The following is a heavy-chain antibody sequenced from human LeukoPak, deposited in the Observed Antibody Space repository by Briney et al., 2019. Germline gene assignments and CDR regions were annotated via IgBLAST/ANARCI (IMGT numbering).Heavy chain of an antibody. CDR2: IYYSRST. J-gene: IGHJ4*02. CDR1: GGSISSGGYY. V-gene: IGHV4-31*03. CDR3: ARGASILPFYY. Sequence: PSETLSLTCTVSGGSISSGGYYWSWIRQHPGKGLEWIGYIYYSRSTYYNPSLKSRVTISVDTSKNQFSLKLSSVTAADTAVYYCARGASILPFYYWGQGTLVTVSS.